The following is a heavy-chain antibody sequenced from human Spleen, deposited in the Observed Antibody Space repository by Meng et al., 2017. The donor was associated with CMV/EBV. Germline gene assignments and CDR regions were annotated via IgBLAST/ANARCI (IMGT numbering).Heavy chain of an antibody. J-gene: IGHJ5*02. CDR3: ASATGDIVVVPAVDP. CDR1: GGCLSRYA. Sequence: SGGCLSRYAFSWVRQAPGQGREWMGGIIPIIGIATYAQKFQARVTITADKSTSTAYMELSSLESEDTAVYYCASATGDIVVVPAVDPWGQGTLVTVSS. D-gene: IGHD2-2*01. V-gene: IGHV1-69*10. CDR2: IIPIIGIA.